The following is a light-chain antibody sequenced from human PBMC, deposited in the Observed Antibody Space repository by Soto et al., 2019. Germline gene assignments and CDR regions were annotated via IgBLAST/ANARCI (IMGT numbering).Light chain of an antibody. V-gene: IGKV3-20*01. CDR3: QQYGSSPQA. J-gene: IGKJ1*01. CDR1: QSVSSS. Sequence: EIVMTQSPATLSVSPGEPAPLSCRASQSVSSSLAWYPQQPGQAPRLVIYGASNRATGIPARFSGSGSGTDFTLTISSLEPEDFAVYYCQQYGSSPQAFGQGTKVDI. CDR2: GAS.